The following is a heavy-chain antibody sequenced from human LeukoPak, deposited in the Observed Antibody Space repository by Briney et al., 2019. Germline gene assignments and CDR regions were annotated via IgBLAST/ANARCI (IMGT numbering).Heavy chain of an antibody. CDR1: GFTFSSYW. V-gene: IGHV3-7*01. CDR2: VKQDGSEK. CDR3: ARDLLAVAGYFDY. Sequence: PGGSLRLSCEASGFTFSSYWMNWVRQAPGKGLEWVANVKQDGSEKYYVDSVKGRFTISRDNSKNTLYLQMNSLRAEDTAVYYCARDLLAVAGYFDYWGQGTLVTVSS. J-gene: IGHJ4*02. D-gene: IGHD6-19*01.